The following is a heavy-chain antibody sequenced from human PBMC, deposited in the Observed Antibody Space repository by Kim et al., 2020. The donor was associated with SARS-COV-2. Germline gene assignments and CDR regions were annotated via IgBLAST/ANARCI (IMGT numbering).Heavy chain of an antibody. V-gene: IGHV3-48*03. D-gene: IGHD3-3*01. CDR1: GFTFSSYE. Sequence: GGSLRLSCAASGFTFSSYEMNWVRQAPGKGLEWVSYISSSGSTIYYADSVKGRFTISRDNAKNSLYLQMNSLRAEDTAVYYCARDRPGITIFGVVIRGPLMDVWGQGTTATVSS. J-gene: IGHJ6*02. CDR2: ISSSGSTI. CDR3: ARDRPGITIFGVVIRGPLMDV.